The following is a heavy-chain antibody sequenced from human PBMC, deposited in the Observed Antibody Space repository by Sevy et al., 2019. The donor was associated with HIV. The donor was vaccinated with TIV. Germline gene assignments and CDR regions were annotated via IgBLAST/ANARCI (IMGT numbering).Heavy chain of an antibody. J-gene: IGHJ3*02. D-gene: IGHD3-9*01. V-gene: IGHV4-59*13. CDR3: ARYDILTGHSDVFDI. CDR2: IHYRGRT. CDR1: GGSISSYY. Sequence: SETLSLTCTVSGGSISSYYWSWIRQPPGKGLEWIGHIHYRGRTTYNPSLKSPLTISVDTSKIHFSLRLNFVTAADTAVYYCARYDILTGHSDVFDIWGQGTMVTVSS.